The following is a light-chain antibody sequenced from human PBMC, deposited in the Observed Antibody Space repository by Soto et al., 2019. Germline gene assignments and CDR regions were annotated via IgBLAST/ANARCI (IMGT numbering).Light chain of an antibody. CDR3: QQYHNWPIT. CDR2: GAS. J-gene: IGKJ5*01. V-gene: IGKV3-15*01. CDR1: QSISDN. Sequence: EIVLTQSPATLSSFPGDRVTLSCMASQSISDNLAWYQQKPGLAPRLLIYGASTRATGFPARFSGSGSGTDFTLTIASLQSEDFAVYYCQQYHNWPITFGQGTRLEIK.